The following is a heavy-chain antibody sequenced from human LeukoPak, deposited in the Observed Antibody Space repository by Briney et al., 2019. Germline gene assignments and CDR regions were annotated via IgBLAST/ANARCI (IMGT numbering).Heavy chain of an antibody. CDR2: INTDGSST. CDR3: ARVYDSSGYEFDY. CDR1: GFIFSNYG. Sequence: GESLKISCAASGFIFSNYGMSWVRQAPGKGLVWVSRINTDGSSTSYADSVKGRFTISRDNAKNTLYLQMNSLRAEDTAVYYCARVYDSSGYEFDYWGQGTLVTVSS. V-gene: IGHV3-74*01. D-gene: IGHD3-22*01. J-gene: IGHJ4*02.